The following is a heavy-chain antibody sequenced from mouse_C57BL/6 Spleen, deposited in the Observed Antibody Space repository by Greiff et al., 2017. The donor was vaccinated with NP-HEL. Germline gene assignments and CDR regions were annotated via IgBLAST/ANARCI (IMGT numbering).Heavy chain of an antibody. Sequence: LQESGPELVKPGASVKISCKASGYAFSSSWMNWVKQRPGKGLEWIGRIYPGDGDTNYNGKFKGKATLTADKSSSTAYMQLSSLTSEDSAVYFCARDGGSSPRYFDVWGTGTTVTVSS. J-gene: IGHJ1*03. CDR2: IYPGDGDT. V-gene: IGHV1-82*01. CDR3: ARDGGSSPRYFDV. CDR1: GYAFSSSW. D-gene: IGHD1-1*01.